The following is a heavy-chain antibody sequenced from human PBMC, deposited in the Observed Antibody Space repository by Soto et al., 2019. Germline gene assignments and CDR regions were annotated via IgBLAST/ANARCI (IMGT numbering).Heavy chain of an antibody. CDR2: INPDGAT. V-gene: IGHV4-34*01. J-gene: IGHJ4*02. Sequence: PSETLSLTCAVYGGSFSGYYWDWIRQPPGKGLEWIGEINPDGATNYTPSLRGRVTISIDTSRNQFSLTLSSVTAADTAVYYCARGQRSGPFFDYWGQGALVTVSS. CDR1: GGSFSGYY. CDR3: ARGQRSGPFFDY.